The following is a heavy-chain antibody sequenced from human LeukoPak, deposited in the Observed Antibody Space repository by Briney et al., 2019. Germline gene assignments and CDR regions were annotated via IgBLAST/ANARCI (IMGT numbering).Heavy chain of an antibody. D-gene: IGHD3-10*01. CDR1: GYTLTGYY. J-gene: IGHJ2*01. CDR3: ARDSGFYGSGTYSLGYWYFHL. CDR2: INPNSGDT. Sequence: ASVKVSCKASGYTLTGYYMHWVRQAPGQGLEWMGWINPNSGDTHYAQNFQGRVTLTRDTSISTAYMELSSLRSDDTAVYYCARDSGFYGSGTYSLGYWYFHLWGRGTLVTASS. V-gene: IGHV1-2*02.